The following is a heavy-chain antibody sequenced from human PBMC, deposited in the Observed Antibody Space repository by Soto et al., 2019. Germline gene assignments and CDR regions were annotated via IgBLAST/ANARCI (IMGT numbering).Heavy chain of an antibody. V-gene: IGHV3-30*18. CDR1: GFTFSSYG. J-gene: IGHJ3*02. CDR2: ISYDGSNK. D-gene: IGHD3-22*01. CDR3: AKAPTLRDSSGYYYGYDFDI. Sequence: PGGSLRLSCAASGFTFSSYGMHWVRQAPGKGLEWVAVISYDGSNKYYADSVKGRFTISRDNSKNTLYLQMNSLRAEDTAVYYCAKAPTLRDSSGYYYGYDFDIRGQGTMVT.